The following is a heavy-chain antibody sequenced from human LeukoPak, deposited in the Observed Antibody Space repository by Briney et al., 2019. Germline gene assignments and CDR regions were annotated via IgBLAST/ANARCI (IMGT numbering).Heavy chain of an antibody. Sequence: GGSLRLSCAASGFTFSSNSMNWVRQAPGKGLEWVSYISRSSDTIYYADSVKGRFTISRDNAKNSLYLQMNSLRDEDTAVYYCARDLTTMVRGLPLDYWGQGTLVAVSS. CDR2: ISRSSDTI. D-gene: IGHD3-10*01. CDR1: GFTFSSNS. V-gene: IGHV3-48*02. CDR3: ARDLTTMVRGLPLDY. J-gene: IGHJ4*02.